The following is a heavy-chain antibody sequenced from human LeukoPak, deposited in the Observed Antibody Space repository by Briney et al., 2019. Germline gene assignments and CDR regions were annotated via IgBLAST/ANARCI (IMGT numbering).Heavy chain of an antibody. J-gene: IGHJ6*02. CDR1: GGSISSGGYY. CDR2: IYYSGST. V-gene: IGHV4-31*03. D-gene: IGHD2-2*01. CDR3: ARDGKDSSSTSCYAGSPYYYYYGMDV. Sequence: SETLSLTCTVSGGSISSGGYYWSWIRQHPGKGLEWIGYIYYSGSTYYNPSLKSRVTISVDTSKNQFSLKLSSVTAADTAVYYCARDGKDSSSTSCYAGSPYYYYYGMDVWGQGTTVTVSS.